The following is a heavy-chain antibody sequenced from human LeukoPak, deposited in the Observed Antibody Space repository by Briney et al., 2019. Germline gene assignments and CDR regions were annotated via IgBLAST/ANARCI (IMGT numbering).Heavy chain of an antibody. CDR3: ARDLSTYYYGSGTPHYGMDV. D-gene: IGHD3-10*01. CDR1: GFTFSSYA. Sequence: GGSLRLSCAASGFTFSSYAMHWVRQAPGKGLEWVAVISYDGSNKYYADSVKGRFTISRDNSKNTLYLQMNSLRAEDTAVYYCARDLSTYYYGSGTPHYGMDVWGQGTTVTVSS. V-gene: IGHV3-30-3*01. CDR2: ISYDGSNK. J-gene: IGHJ6*02.